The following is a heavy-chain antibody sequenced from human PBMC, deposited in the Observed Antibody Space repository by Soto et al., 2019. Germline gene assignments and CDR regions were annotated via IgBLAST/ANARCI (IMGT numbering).Heavy chain of an antibody. D-gene: IGHD2-2*02. CDR2: IYWDDDK. CDR1: GFSLSTSGVG. J-gene: IGHJ5*02. Sequence: SGPTLVNPTQTLTLTCTFSGFSLSTSGVGVGWIRQPPGKALEWLALIYWDDDKRYSPSLKSRLTITKDTSKNRVVLTMTNMDPVDTATYYCAHSLSVPAAIRKISDWFDPWGQGTLVTVSS. CDR3: AHSLSVPAAIRKISDWFDP. V-gene: IGHV2-5*02.